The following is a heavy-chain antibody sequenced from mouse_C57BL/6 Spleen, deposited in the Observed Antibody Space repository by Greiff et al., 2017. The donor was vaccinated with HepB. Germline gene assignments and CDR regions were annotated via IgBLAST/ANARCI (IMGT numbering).Heavy chain of an antibody. D-gene: IGHD2-5*01. J-gene: IGHJ3*01. V-gene: IGHV2-2*01. Sequence: VMLVESGPGLVQPSQSLSITCTVSGFSFTSYGVHWVRQSPGKGLEWLGVIWSGGSTDYNAAFISRLSISKDNSKSQVFFKMNSLQADDTAIYYCASYSNSAWFAYWGQGTLVTVSA. CDR2: IWSGGST. CDR3: ASYSNSAWFAY. CDR1: GFSFTSYG.